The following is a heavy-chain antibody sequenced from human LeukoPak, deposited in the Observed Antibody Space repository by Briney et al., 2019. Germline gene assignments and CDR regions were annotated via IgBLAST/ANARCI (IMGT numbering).Heavy chain of an antibody. CDR1: GFYFANYA. J-gene: IGHJ4*02. Sequence: GGSLRLSCAASGFYFANYAMSRVRQAPGKGLEWVSATVGGGSPNTYHTDSVKGRFTISRDNSKNTLYLQMNSLRAEDTAVYYCAKDPRPFRIAAALDYWGQGTLVTVSS. V-gene: IGHV3-23*01. D-gene: IGHD6-13*01. CDR3: AKDPRPFRIAAALDY. CDR2: TVGGGSPNT.